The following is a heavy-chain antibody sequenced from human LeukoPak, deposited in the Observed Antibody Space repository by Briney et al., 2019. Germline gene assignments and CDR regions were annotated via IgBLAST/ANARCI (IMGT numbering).Heavy chain of an antibody. CDR2: IKHDGSEK. CDR1: GFTFRSSW. CDR3: ARAPREWLLGYHFEC. V-gene: IGHV3-7*01. Sequence: PGGSLRLSCAASGFTFRSSWMHWVRQAPGKGLEWVANIKHDGSEKYYVDSVKGRFAISRDNGKNSLYLQMNSLRVEDIAVYYCARAPREWLLGYHFECWGQGTLVTVSS. D-gene: IGHD3-3*01. J-gene: IGHJ4*02.